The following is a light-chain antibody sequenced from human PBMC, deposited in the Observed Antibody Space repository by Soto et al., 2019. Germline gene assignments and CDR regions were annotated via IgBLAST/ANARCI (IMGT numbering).Light chain of an antibody. Sequence: SYELTQPPSLSVAPGQTARITCGGNNIGSESVHWYQQRPGQAPVLVVYDDSDRPSGIPERFSGSNSANTPTLTISRVEAGDEADYYCQVWYSSTDLYVFGSGTKVTVL. CDR2: DDS. CDR1: NIGSES. V-gene: IGLV3-21*02. CDR3: QVWYSSTDLYV. J-gene: IGLJ1*01.